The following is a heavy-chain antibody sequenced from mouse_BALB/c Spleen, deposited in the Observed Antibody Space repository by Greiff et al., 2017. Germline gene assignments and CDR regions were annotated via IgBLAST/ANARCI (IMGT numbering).Heavy chain of an antibody. CDR2: ISDGGSYT. Sequence: EVMLVEPGGGLVKPGGSLKLSCAASGFTFSDYYMYWVRQTPEKRLEWVATISDGGSYTYYPDSVKGRFTISRDNAKNNLYLQMSSLKSEDTAMYYCARGSYGSIYAMDYWGQGTSVTVSA. V-gene: IGHV5-4*02. CDR3: ARGSYGSIYAMDY. CDR1: GFTFSDYY. D-gene: IGHD1-1*01. J-gene: IGHJ4*01.